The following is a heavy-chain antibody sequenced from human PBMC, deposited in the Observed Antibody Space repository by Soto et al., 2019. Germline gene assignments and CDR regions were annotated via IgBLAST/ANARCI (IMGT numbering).Heavy chain of an antibody. V-gene: IGHV3-23*01. J-gene: IGHJ4*02. Sequence: GGSLRLSCAASGFTFSIYAMSWVRHAPGKGLEWVSAISGSGGSTYYADSVKGRFTISRDDSKNTLYLQMNSLRAEDTAVYYCAKDLMDYYDSSGSGYFDYWGQGTLVTVSS. CDR1: GFTFSIYA. CDR2: ISGSGGST. CDR3: AKDLMDYYDSSGSGYFDY. D-gene: IGHD3-22*01.